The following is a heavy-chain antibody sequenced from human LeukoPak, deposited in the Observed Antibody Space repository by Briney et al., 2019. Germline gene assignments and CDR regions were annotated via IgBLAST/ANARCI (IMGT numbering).Heavy chain of an antibody. V-gene: IGHV3-9*01. CDR3: TKDLCSSTSCCGDVAFDV. D-gene: IGHD2-2*01. CDR2: ISWNSGSI. CDR1: GFTFDDYA. J-gene: IGHJ3*01. Sequence: GRSLRLSCAASGFTFDDYAMHWVRQAPGKGLEWVSGISWNSGSIGYADSVKGRCTISRDNAKNSLYLQMNSLRVEDTAFYYCTKDLCSSTSCCGDVAFDVWGQGTMVTVSS.